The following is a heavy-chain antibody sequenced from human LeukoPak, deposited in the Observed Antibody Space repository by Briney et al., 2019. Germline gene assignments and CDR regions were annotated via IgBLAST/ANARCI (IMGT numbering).Heavy chain of an antibody. CDR3: ARAAYCSGNSCSWFDP. CDR1: GYSFTTYW. D-gene: IGHD2-15*01. Sequence: PGESLKISCKGSGYSFTTYWIGWVRQMPGKGLEWMGIIYPGDSDTRYSPSFQGQVTISADKSISTAYLQWSSLKASDTAMYYCARAAYCSGNSCSWFDPWGQGTLVTVSS. CDR2: IYPGDSDT. V-gene: IGHV5-51*01. J-gene: IGHJ5*02.